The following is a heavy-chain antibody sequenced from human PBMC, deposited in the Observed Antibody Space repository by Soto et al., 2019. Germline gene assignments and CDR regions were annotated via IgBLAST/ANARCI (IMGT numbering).Heavy chain of an antibody. J-gene: IGHJ6*02. CDR2: ISSSGPYT. CDR3: ARVPVSMVRGYGMDV. V-gene: IGHV3-11*06. Sequence: QVQLVESGGGLVKPGGSLRLSCAASGFTFNDYYMSWVRQAPGKGLEWVSYISSSGPYTEYGDSVKGRFTISRDNAKNSLYLQMSSLRVEDTAVYYCARVPVSMVRGYGMDVWGQGTTVTVSS. D-gene: IGHD3-10*01. CDR1: GFTFNDYY.